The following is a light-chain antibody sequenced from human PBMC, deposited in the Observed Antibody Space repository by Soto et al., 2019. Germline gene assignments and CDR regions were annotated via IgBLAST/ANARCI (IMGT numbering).Light chain of an antibody. CDR1: QGIASY. V-gene: IGKV1-9*01. J-gene: IGKJ1*01. Sequence: DIPLTQSPSFLSASVGDRISITCLASQGIASYLAWFQQKPGKAPELLILAASTLRSGVPSRFSGSGSGTDFTLSVSSLQPEDFGTYYCQQLYNYPRTFGQGTKVDIK. CDR2: AAS. CDR3: QQLYNYPRT.